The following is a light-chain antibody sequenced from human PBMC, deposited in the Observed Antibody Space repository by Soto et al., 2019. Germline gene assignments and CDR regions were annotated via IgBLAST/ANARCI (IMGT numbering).Light chain of an antibody. CDR3: QQYVTSPLT. Sequence: EIVLTQSPGTLCLSPGERATLSCRASQSVSSTFLAWYQQKPGQAPRLLIYATSSRATGIPDRFSGSGSGTDFTLTISRLEPEDFAVYFCQQYVTSPLTFGGGTKVDIK. J-gene: IGKJ4*01. V-gene: IGKV3-20*01. CDR1: QSVSSTF. CDR2: ATS.